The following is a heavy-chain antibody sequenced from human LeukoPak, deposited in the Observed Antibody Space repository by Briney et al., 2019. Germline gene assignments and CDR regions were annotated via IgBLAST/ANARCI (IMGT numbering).Heavy chain of an antibody. J-gene: IGHJ1*01. CDR3: SLEGSSWYRYFQH. Sequence: GGSLRLSCAASGFTFSSYSMNWVRQAPGKGLEWVSYISTSGSTIHYADSVKGRFTFSRDNAKNSVYLQMNSLRAEDTAVYYSSLEGSSWYRYFQHWGQGTLVTVSS. D-gene: IGHD6-13*01. CDR2: ISTSGSTI. CDR1: GFTFSSYS. V-gene: IGHV3-48*04.